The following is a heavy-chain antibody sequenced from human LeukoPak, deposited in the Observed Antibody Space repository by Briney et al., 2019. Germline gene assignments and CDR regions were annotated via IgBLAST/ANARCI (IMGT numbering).Heavy chain of an antibody. D-gene: IGHD2-2*01. Sequence: ASVKVSCKASGYTFTSYGISWVRQAPGQGLEWMGWISAYNGNTNYAQKFQGRVTMTRDTSISTAYMELSRLRSDDTAVYYCARGPSRKDCSSTSCYTGAFDIWGQGTMVTVSS. CDR1: GYTFTSYG. J-gene: IGHJ3*02. V-gene: IGHV1-18*01. CDR3: ARGPSRKDCSSTSCYTGAFDI. CDR2: ISAYNGNT.